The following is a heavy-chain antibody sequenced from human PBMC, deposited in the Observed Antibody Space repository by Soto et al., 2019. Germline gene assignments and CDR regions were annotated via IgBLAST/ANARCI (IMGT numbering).Heavy chain of an antibody. Sequence: SETLSLTCAVSGGSISSSNWWSWVRQPPGKGLEWIGEIYHSGSTNYNPSLKSRVTISVDKSKNQFSLKLSSVTAADTAVYYCARVGWRLLDIYYYYGMDVWGQGTTVTVSS. CDR2: IYHSGST. D-gene: IGHD2-2*03. J-gene: IGHJ6*02. V-gene: IGHV4-4*02. CDR1: GGSISSSNW. CDR3: ARVGWRLLDIYYYYGMDV.